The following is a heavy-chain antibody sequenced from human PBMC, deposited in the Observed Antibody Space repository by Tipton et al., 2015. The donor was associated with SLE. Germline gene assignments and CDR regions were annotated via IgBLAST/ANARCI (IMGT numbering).Heavy chain of an antibody. Sequence: GLVKPSETLSLTCAVYGGSFSGYYWSWIRQPPGKGLEWIGEINHSGSTNYNPSLKGRVTISIDTSKNQFSLKVSSVTAADTAVYYCARGRYCSSTSCSYYFDYWGQGTLVTVSS. CDR1: GGSFSGYY. D-gene: IGHD2-2*01. CDR3: ARGRYCSSTSCSYYFDY. J-gene: IGHJ4*02. V-gene: IGHV4-34*01. CDR2: INHSGST.